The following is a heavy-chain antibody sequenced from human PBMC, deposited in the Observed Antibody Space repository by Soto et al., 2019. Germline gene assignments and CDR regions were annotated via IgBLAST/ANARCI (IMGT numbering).Heavy chain of an antibody. V-gene: IGHV3-64*01. CDR3: ARGAPYQLLSAFDY. J-gene: IGHJ4*02. Sequence: EVQLVESGGILVQPGGSLRLSCVASGFSFSNYAMHWVRQAPGKGLEYVSAISNNGVSTYYANSVKGRFIISRDNSNNTLYLQMGSLRAEDMAVYYCARGAPYQLLSAFDYWGQVTLVTVSS. CDR2: ISNNGVST. D-gene: IGHD2-2*01. CDR1: GFSFSNYA.